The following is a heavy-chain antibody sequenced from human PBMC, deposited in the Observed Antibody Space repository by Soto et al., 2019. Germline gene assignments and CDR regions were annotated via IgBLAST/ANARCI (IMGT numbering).Heavy chain of an antibody. D-gene: IGHD3-22*01. CDR2: IYTSGST. J-gene: IGHJ4*02. CDR1: GGSISSYY. V-gene: IGHV4-4*07. CDR3: WRGGSGYTCLDVFDY. Sequence: SETLSLTCTVSGGSISSYYWSWIRRPAGKGLEWIGRIYTSGSTNYNPSLKSRVTMSVDTPKNQFSLKLSSVTAADTAGYYCWRGGSGYTCLDVFDYWGQGTLVTVS.